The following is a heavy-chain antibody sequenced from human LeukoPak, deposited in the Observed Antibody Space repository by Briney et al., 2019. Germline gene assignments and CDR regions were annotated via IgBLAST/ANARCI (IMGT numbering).Heavy chain of an antibody. D-gene: IGHD6-13*01. CDR1: GGSISSGGYY. J-gene: IGHJ4*02. Sequence: SETLSLTCTVSGGSISSGGYYWSWIRQPPGKGLEWIGYIYHSGSTYYNPSLKSRVTISVDRSKNQFSLKLSSVTAADTAVYYCARRYRDGGYSSSWSPFDYWGQGTLVTVSS. V-gene: IGHV4-30-2*01. CDR2: IYHSGST. CDR3: ARRYRDGGYSSSWSPFDY.